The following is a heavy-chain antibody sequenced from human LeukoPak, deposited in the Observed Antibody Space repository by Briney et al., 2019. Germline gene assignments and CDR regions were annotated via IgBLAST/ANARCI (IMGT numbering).Heavy chain of an antibody. J-gene: IGHJ5*02. CDR2: INPNSGGT. Sequence: ASVKVSCKASGYTFTSYYLHWVRQPPAQGPEWMGWINPNSGGTNYAQKFQGRVTMTRDTSISTAHMELNRLRSDDTAEYYCARAWVVGPSKNWFDPWGQGTLVTVSS. CDR3: ARAWVVGPSKNWFDP. D-gene: IGHD1-26*01. V-gene: IGHV1-2*02. CDR1: GYTFTSYY.